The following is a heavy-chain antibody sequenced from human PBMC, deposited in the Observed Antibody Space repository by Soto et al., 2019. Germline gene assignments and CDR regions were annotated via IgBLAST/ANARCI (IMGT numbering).Heavy chain of an antibody. V-gene: IGHV3-33*01. CDR1: GFTFSSYG. D-gene: IGHD3-10*01. CDR3: ARDKSVVWFGERGNGMDV. CDR2: IRYDGSNK. Sequence: QVQLVESGGGVVQPGRSLRLSCETSGFTFSSYGMHWVRQAPGKGLEWVAVIRYDGSNKYYADSVKGRFTISRDDSKNTLSLQMNSLRAEATAVYYCARDKSVVWFGERGNGMDVWGQGATVIVSS. J-gene: IGHJ6*02.